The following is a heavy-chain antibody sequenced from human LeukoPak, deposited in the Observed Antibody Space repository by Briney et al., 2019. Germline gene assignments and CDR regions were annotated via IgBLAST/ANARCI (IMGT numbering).Heavy chain of an antibody. Sequence: SETLSLTCTVSGGSISSSSYYWGWIRQPPGKGLEWIGSIYYSGSTYYNPSLKSRVTISVDTSKNQFSLKLSSVTAADTAVYYCARTSMVRGPYYYDSSGPLRDFDYWGQGTLVTVSS. CDR2: IYYSGST. D-gene: IGHD3-22*01. CDR3: ARTSMVRGPYYYDSSGPLRDFDY. V-gene: IGHV4-39*07. CDR1: GGSISSSSYY. J-gene: IGHJ4*02.